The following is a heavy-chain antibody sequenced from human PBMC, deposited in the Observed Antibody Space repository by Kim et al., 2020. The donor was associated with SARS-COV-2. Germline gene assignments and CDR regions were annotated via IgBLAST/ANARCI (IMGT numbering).Heavy chain of an antibody. D-gene: IGHD1-1*01. CDR3: SKDRDYQNDYYFDY. CDR1: GFTFSTYA. J-gene: IGHJ4*02. V-gene: IGHV3-23*01. CDR2: ISGSGDST. Sequence: GGSLRLSCAASGFTFSTYAMSWVRQAPGKGLEWVSAISGSGDSTYYANSVKGRFTISRDNSKNTLYLQMNSLRAKDTAVDYCSKDRDYQNDYYFDYWGQGILVTVSS.